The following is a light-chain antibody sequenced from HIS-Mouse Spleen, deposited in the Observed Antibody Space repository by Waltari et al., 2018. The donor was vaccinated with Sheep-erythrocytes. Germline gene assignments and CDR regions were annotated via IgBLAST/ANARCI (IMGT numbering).Light chain of an antibody. CDR3: MQALQTPT. CDR2: LGF. J-gene: IGKJ2*01. CDR1: QSLLHSNGYNY. Sequence: DIVMTQSPLSLPVTPGAPASISCRSSQSLLHSNGYNYLDWYLQKPGQFSQRLFYLGFNLASGVPDRFSGSGSGTDFTLKISRVEAADVGVYYCMQALQTPTFGQGTKLEIK. V-gene: IGKV2-28*01.